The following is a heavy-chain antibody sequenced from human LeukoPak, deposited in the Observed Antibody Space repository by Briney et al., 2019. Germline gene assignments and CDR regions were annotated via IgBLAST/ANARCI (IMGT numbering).Heavy chain of an antibody. CDR2: IKQDGSKK. V-gene: IGHV3-7*04. D-gene: IGHD5-12*01. CDR3: TRVGYIDEGIDY. Sequence: GGSLRLSCAASGFTFSSYAMTWVRKAPGKGLEWVANIKQDGSKKSYVDSVKGRFTISRDNAKNSLYLQMNSLRAEDTAIYYCTRVGYIDEGIDYWGQGTLVTVSS. CDR1: GFTFSSYA. J-gene: IGHJ4*02.